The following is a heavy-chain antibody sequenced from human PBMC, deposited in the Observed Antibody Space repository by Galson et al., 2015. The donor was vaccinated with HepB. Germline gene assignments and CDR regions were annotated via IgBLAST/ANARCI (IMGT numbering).Heavy chain of an antibody. Sequence: SLRLSCAASGFTFKTYTTTWVRQAPGKGLEWLSSIRDGIHYADSVKGRFTISRDTSKNMVYLQMNSLRAEDTAVYYCLKGGWGSVFDVWGLGTMVTVSS. V-gene: IGHV3-23*01. J-gene: IGHJ3*01. CDR2: IRDGI. CDR3: LKGGWGSVFDV. D-gene: IGHD7-27*01. CDR1: GFTFKTYT.